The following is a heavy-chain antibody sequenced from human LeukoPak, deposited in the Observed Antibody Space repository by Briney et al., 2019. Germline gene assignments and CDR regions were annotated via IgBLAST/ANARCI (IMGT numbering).Heavy chain of an antibody. CDR2: ISYDGTNK. V-gene: IGHV3-30*18. CDR3: AKYYSGNYLDY. D-gene: IGHD3-10*01. J-gene: IGHJ4*02. CDR1: GFTFSNYG. Sequence: PGGSLRLSCTASGFTFSNYGMHWVRQGPGKGLEWVAVISYDGTNKYYADSVKGRFTISRDNSRNTLYLQMNSLRADDTAVYFCAKYYSGNYLDYWGQGTLVTVSS.